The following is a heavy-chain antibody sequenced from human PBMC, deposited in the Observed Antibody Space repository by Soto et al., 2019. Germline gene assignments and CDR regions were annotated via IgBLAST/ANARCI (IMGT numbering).Heavy chain of an antibody. D-gene: IGHD3-10*01. CDR1: GGSISSYY. CDR2: IYYSGST. Sequence: QVQLQESGPGLVKPSETLSLTCTVSGGSISSYYWSWIRQPPGKGLEWIGYIYYSGSTNYNPSLKSRVPISVDTSKNQFSLTLSSVTAADTAVYYCARVATTMVRGVIITFYGMDVWGQGTTVTVSS. J-gene: IGHJ6*02. CDR3: ARVATTMVRGVIITFYGMDV. V-gene: IGHV4-59*01.